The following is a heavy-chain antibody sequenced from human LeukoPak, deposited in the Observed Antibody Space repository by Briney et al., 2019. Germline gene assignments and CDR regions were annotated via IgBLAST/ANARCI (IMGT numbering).Heavy chain of an antibody. Sequence: TGGSLRLSCAASGFTFDDYGMSWVRQAPGKGLEWVSGINWNGGSTGYADSVKGRFTISRDNAKNSLYLQMNSLRAEDTAVYYCARAPIAWDSSSWDSYYYYYYMDVWGKGTTVTVSS. CDR3: ARAPIAWDSSSWDSYYYYYYMDV. CDR1: GFTFDDYG. V-gene: IGHV3-20*04. CDR2: INWNGGST. J-gene: IGHJ6*03. D-gene: IGHD6-13*01.